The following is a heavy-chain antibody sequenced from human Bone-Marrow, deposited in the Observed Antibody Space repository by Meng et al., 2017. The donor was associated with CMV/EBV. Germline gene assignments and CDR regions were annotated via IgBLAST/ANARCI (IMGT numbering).Heavy chain of an antibody. CDR3: AKDHLTVTTRYSGMDV. J-gene: IGHJ6*02. Sequence: GGSLRLSCAVSGGSFSGFYWSWVRQAPGKGLEWVANIKQDGSEKYYVDSVKGRFTISRDNSKNTLYLQMNSLRAEDTAVYYCAKDHLTVTTRYSGMDVWGQGTTVTVSS. CDR1: GGSFSGFY. V-gene: IGHV3-7*01. CDR2: IKQDGSEK. D-gene: IGHD4-11*01.